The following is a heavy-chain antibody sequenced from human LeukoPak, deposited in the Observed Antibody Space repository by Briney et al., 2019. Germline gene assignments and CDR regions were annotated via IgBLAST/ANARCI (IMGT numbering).Heavy chain of an antibody. CDR3: AKDGDRDLVVVA. V-gene: IGHV3-23*01. CDR2: ICGSGGST. CDR1: VYSFYKYA. D-gene: IGHD2-15*01. Sequence: PGGSLRLSCAPSVYSFYKYAMCCVPQAPRKGLECVSDICGSGGSTYYADSVKGRFTISRDNAKNTLYLQMNSLRAEDTAVYYCAKDGDRDLVVVAWGQGTMVTVSS. J-gene: IGHJ3*01.